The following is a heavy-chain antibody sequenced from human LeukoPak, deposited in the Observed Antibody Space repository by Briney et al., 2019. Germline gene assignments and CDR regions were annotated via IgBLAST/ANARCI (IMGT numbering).Heavy chain of an antibody. V-gene: IGHV5-51*01. CDR2: IHPGDSDT. J-gene: IGHJ4*02. CDR1: GYSFTSYW. D-gene: IGHD5-12*01. Sequence: GESLKISCKGSGYSFTSYWIGWVRQMPGKGLEWMGIIHPGDSDTRYSPSFQGQVTISADKSISTAYLQWSSLKASDTAMSYCARSPKNVAYNSGLDYFDFWGQGTLVTVSS. CDR3: ARSPKNVAYNSGLDYFDF.